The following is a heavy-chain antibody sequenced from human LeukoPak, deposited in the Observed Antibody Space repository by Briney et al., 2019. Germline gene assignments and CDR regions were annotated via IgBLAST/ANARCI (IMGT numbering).Heavy chain of an antibody. Sequence: ASVKVSRKASGYTFTSYYMHWVRQAPGQGLEWMGIINPSGGSTSYAQKFQGRVTMTRDMSTSTVYMELSSLRSEDTAVYYCAGERGPITHYYYYMDVWGKGTTVTVSS. V-gene: IGHV1-46*01. CDR1: GYTFTSYY. CDR3: AGERGPITHYYYYMDV. J-gene: IGHJ6*03. D-gene: IGHD3-10*01. CDR2: INPSGGST.